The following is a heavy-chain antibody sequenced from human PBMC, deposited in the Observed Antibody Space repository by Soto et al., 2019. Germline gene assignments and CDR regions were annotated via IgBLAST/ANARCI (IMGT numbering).Heavy chain of an antibody. Sequence: SETLSLTCSFSGDSVTSHYLTWIRQSPEKGLEWIGYIYYSGSSHYNPSLKSRVTISVDTSKNQFSLKLSSVTAADTAVYYCARVNTHYYYYGMDVWGQGTTVTVSS. CDR2: IYYSGSS. CDR1: GDSVTSHY. J-gene: IGHJ6*02. CDR3: ARVNTHYYYYGMDV. V-gene: IGHV4-59*02.